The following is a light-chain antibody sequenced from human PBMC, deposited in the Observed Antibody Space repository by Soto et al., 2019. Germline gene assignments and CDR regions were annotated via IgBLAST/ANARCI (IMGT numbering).Light chain of an antibody. Sequence: DIQMTPSPSTLSASVGDRVTLTCRASQSISSWLAWYQQKPGKAPNLLISDASSLETGVPSRFRGSGSGTEFTLTINRLQPDDFATYYRQQYKSYWTFGQGTKVDIK. J-gene: IGKJ1*01. CDR3: QQYKSYWT. V-gene: IGKV1-5*01. CDR1: QSISSW. CDR2: DAS.